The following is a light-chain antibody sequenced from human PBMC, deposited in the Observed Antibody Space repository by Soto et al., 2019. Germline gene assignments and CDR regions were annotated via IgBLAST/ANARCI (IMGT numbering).Light chain of an antibody. V-gene: IGKV3-20*01. CDR1: QSVSSSY. CDR3: QQYGSSPPWT. Sequence: EIVLTQSPGTLSLSPGERATLSCRASQSVSSSYLAWYQQKPGQAPRLLIYGASSRATGIPDRFSGSGSGTDFPLTIRRLEPEDFAVYYCQQYGSSPPWTFGQGTKVEFK. CDR2: GAS. J-gene: IGKJ1*01.